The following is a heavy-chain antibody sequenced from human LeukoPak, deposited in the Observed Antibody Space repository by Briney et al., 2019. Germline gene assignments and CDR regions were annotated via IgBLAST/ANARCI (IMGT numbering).Heavy chain of an antibody. V-gene: IGHV4-59*01. D-gene: IGHD3-10*01. Sequence: PGGSLRLSCAASGFTFSSYAMSWIRQPPGKGLEWIGYIYYSGSTNYNPSLKSRVTISVDTSKNQFSLKLSSVTAADTAVYYCARSPLESGSGSPNYYYYYGMDVWGQGTTVTVSS. CDR1: GFTFSSYA. CDR3: ARSPLESGSGSPNYYYYYGMDV. J-gene: IGHJ6*02. CDR2: IYYSGST.